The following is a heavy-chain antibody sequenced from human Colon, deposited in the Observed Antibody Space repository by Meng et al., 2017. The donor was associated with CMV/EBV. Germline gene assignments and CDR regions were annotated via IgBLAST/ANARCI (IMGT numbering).Heavy chain of an antibody. Sequence: GGSLRLSCAASGFTFSNYWMSWVHQAPGKGLEWVANIKLDGREKYYVDSVKGRFTISRDNAKNSLYLQMNSLRAEDTAVYYCARDGPSEVPAPSYYYYGMDVWGQGTTVTVSS. D-gene: IGHD2-2*01. CDR1: GFTFSNYW. CDR2: IKLDGREK. J-gene: IGHJ6*02. CDR3: ARDGPSEVPAPSYYYYGMDV. V-gene: IGHV3-7*01.